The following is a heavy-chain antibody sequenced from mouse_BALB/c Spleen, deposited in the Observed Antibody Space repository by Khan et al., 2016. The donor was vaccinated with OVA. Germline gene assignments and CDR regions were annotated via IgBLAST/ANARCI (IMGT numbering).Heavy chain of an antibody. CDR1: GFSLTNYG. CDR2: IWSGGIT. Sequence: QVQLKESGPGLVQPSQSLSITCTVSGFSLTNYGVHWVRQSPGKGLEWLGVIWSGGITDYNATFISRLSIRKDNSKGQVFFKMDSLQANDTAIYYCARNRNGYFDSWGQGSTLTVSS. CDR3: ARNRNGYFDS. D-gene: IGHD1-1*02. J-gene: IGHJ2*01. V-gene: IGHV2-2*02.